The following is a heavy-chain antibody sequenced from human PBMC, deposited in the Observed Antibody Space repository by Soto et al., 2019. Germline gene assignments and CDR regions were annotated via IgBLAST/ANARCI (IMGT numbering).Heavy chain of an antibody. Sequence: GGSLRLSCAASGFTFSSYGMHWVRQAPGKGLEWVAVISYDGSNKYYADSVKGRFTISRDNSKNTLYLQMNSLRAEDTAVYYCAKDGLGSYGVLYYFDYWGQGTLVTVSS. D-gene: IGHD1-26*01. CDR2: ISYDGSNK. J-gene: IGHJ4*02. CDR1: GFTFSSYG. CDR3: AKDGLGSYGVLYYFDY. V-gene: IGHV3-30*18.